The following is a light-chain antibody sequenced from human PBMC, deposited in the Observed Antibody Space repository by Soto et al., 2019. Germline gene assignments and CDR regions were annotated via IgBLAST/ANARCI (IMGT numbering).Light chain of an antibody. J-gene: IGLJ3*02. V-gene: IGLV7-46*01. Sequence: QAVVTQEPSLTVSPGGTVTLTCDSSTGAVTSSHYPYWLQQKPGQAPRTLIYDTSKTHSWTPARFSGSLLGGKAALTLSGAQPEDEADYYCFLSFSGTHMFGGGTNLTVL. CDR2: DTS. CDR1: TGAVTSSHY. CDR3: FLSFSGTHM.